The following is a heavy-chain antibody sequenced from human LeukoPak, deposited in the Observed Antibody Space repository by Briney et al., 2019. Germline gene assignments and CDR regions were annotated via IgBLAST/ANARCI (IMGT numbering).Heavy chain of an antibody. J-gene: IGHJ4*02. V-gene: IGHV4-34*01. CDR2: INHSGST. CDR1: GGSFSGYY. CDR3: AGSIVGAKFFDY. D-gene: IGHD1-26*01. Sequence: SETLSLTCAVYGGSFSGYYWSWIRQPPGKGLEWIGEINHSGSTNYNPSLKSRVTISVDTSKNQFSLKLSSVTAADTAVYYCAGSIVGAKFFDYWGQGTLVTVSS.